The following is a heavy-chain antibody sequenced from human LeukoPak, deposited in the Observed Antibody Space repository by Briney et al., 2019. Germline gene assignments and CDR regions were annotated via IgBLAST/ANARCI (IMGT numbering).Heavy chain of an antibody. CDR2: IHTYNGHT. J-gene: IGHJ6*03. D-gene: IGHD2/OR15-2a*01. V-gene: IGHV1-18*01. Sequence: ASVKVSCKSSGYTFNSYGITWVRQAPGQGLEWMGWIHTYNGHTSYAQKLQGRVTMTTDTSTSTAYMELRSLRSDDTAVYYCARFSRTHFADYFSYYYMDVWGKGTTVTISS. CDR3: ARFSRTHFADYFSYYYMDV. CDR1: GYTFNSYG.